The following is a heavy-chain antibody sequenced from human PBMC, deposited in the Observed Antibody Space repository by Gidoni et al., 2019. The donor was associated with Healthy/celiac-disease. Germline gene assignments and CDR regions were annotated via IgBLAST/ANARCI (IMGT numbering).Heavy chain of an antibody. D-gene: IGHD6-6*01. Sequence: QVQLQESGPGLVKPSQTLHLTCTVSGVSISSGGYYRSWIRQHPGKGLEWIGYIYYSGSTYYNPSLKSRVTISVDTSKNQFSLKLSSVTAADTAVYYCASSRWSIAARPVYYYGMDVWGQGTTVTVSS. CDR1: GVSISSGGYY. V-gene: IGHV4-31*03. J-gene: IGHJ6*02. CDR3: ASSRWSIAARPVYYYGMDV. CDR2: IYYSGST.